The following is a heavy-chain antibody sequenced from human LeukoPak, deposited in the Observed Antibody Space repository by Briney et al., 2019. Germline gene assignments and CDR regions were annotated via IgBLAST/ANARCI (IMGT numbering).Heavy chain of an antibody. V-gene: IGHV4-59*01. CDR3: ARAAVGKYFQH. Sequence: PSETLPLTCTVSGGSISSYYWSWIRQPPGKGLEWIGYIYYSGSTNYNPSLKSRVTISVDTSKNQFSLKLSSVTAADTAVYYCARAAVGKYFQHWGQGTLVTVSS. CDR1: GGSISSYY. J-gene: IGHJ1*01. CDR2: IYYSGST.